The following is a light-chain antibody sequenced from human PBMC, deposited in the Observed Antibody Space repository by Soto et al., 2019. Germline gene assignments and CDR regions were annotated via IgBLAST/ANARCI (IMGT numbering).Light chain of an antibody. CDR1: QSVGSA. CDR2: GAS. Sequence: EILMTQSPATLSVSPGERVILSCRASQSVGSALAWYQQKPDQAPRLLIRGASTSATVVPARFSGSGSGTEFTLTISSRQSEDFAVYYCQQDSTSLTFGGGTTLEIK. CDR3: QQDSTSLT. V-gene: IGKV3-15*01. J-gene: IGKJ4*02.